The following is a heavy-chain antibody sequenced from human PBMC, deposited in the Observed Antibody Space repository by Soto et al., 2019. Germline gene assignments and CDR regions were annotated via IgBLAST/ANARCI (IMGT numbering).Heavy chain of an antibody. CDR3: ARVLTNCGGDCGYGMDV. J-gene: IGHJ6*02. CDR2: IIPIFGTA. CDR1: GGTFSSYA. D-gene: IGHD2-21*02. V-gene: IGHV1-69*12. Sequence: QVQLVQSGAEVKKPGSSVKVSRKASGGTFSSYAISWVRQAPGQGLEWMGGIIPIFGTANYAQKFQGRVTITADESTSTAYMELSSLRSEDTAVYYCARVLTNCGGDCGYGMDVWGQGTTVTVSS.